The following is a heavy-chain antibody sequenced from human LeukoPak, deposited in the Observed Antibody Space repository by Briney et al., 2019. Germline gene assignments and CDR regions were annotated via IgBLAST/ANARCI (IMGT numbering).Heavy chain of an antibody. V-gene: IGHV4-30-2*01. CDR1: GGSISSGGYS. Sequence: SSETLSLTCAVSGGSISSGGYSWSWIRQPPGKGLEWIGYIFDSGSTYYSPSLKSRVTISVERSRNQFSLQLSSVTAADTAVYYCARVWGSGSYPHYYFDYWGQGTLVTVSS. CDR2: IFDSGST. D-gene: IGHD3-10*01. CDR3: ARVWGSGSYPHYYFDY. J-gene: IGHJ4*02.